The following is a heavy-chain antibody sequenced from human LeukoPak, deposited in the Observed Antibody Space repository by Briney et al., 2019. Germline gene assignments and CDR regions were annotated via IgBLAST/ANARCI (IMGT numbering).Heavy chain of an antibody. D-gene: IGHD5-24*01. V-gene: IGHV4-4*02. CDR3: ARVSGYNYYFDH. CDR2: IYHSGST. Sequence: SETLSLTCAVSGGSISNSNWWSWVRQPPGKGLEWIGEIYHSGSTNYNPSLKSRVTISVDTSKNQFSLKLSSVTAADTAVYYCARVSGYNYYFDHWGQGTLVTVSS. J-gene: IGHJ4*02. CDR1: GGSISNSNW.